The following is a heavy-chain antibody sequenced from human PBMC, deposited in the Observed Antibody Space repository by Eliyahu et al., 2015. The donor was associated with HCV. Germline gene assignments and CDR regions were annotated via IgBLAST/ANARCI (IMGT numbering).Heavy chain of an antibody. J-gene: IGHJ6*02. Sequence: XXQLVQSGAEVKKPGESLRISXXGSGYXXTSYWXSWVRQMPGKGLEWMGRIXPSDSYTNXSPSFQGHVTISADKSISTAYLQWSSLKASDTAMYYCARHAYYDFSRGMDVWGQGTTVTVSS. CDR3: ARHAYYDFSRGMDV. V-gene: IGHV5-10-1*03. D-gene: IGHD3-3*01. CDR2: IXPSDSYT. CDR1: GYXXTSYW.